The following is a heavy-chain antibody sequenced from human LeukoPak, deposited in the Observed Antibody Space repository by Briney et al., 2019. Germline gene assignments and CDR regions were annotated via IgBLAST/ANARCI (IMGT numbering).Heavy chain of an antibody. V-gene: IGHV3-30*04. CDR1: GFNFNSYA. CDR2: ISKDGSDN. Sequence: AGKSLRLSCAASGFNFNSYAIHWVRQTPGKGLEWVAVISKDGSDNKFADSVKGRLTVSRDNSMKTVYLRINSLRPEDTAVYYCARTYYYDHRGLLPYEFDYWGQGTLVIVSS. J-gene: IGHJ4*02. D-gene: IGHD3-22*01. CDR3: ARTYYYDHRGLLPYEFDY.